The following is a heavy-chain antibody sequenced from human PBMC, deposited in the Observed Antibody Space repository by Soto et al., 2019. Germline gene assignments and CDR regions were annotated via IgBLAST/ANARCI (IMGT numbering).Heavy chain of an antibody. CDR2: IYWDDDK. CDR1: GFSLSTSGVG. D-gene: IGHD3-10*01. J-gene: IGHJ4*02. CDR3: ALREYMSSFDY. Sequence: QITLKESGPPLVKPTQTLMLTCTFSGFSLSTSGVGVGWIRQPPGKALEWLALIYWDDDKRYGPSLKSRPTTTKDTSKNQVVLTMTNMDPVDTATYYCALREYMSSFDYWGQGTLVTVSS. V-gene: IGHV2-5*05.